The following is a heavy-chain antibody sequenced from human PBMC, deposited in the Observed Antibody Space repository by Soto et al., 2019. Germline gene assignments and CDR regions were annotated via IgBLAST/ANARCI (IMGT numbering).Heavy chain of an antibody. CDR3: GRVGYSGNCPLLFNWFAP. CDR1: GFTVSTNY. V-gene: IGHV3-53*04. Sequence: GGSLRLSCAASGFTVSTNYMTWVRQAPGKELEWVSVIYSDGSTFYADSVKGRFTISRHNSKNTLYLQMNGLRTEDTAVYYCGRVGYSGNCPLLFNWFAPWGQGTLVTVSS. D-gene: IGHD6-13*01. CDR2: IYSDGST. J-gene: IGHJ5*02.